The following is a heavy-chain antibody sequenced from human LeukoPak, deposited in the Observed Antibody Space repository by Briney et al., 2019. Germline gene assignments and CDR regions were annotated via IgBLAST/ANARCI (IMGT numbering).Heavy chain of an antibody. J-gene: IGHJ4*02. CDR3: AKESFPYYDSSGYYMGFDY. CDR2: INPSGGST. Sequence: ASVKVSCKASGYTFTSYYMHWVRQAPGQGLEWMGIINPSGGSTSYAQKFQGRVTMTRDMSTSTVYMELSSLRSEDTAVYYCAKESFPYYDSSGYYMGFDYWGQGTLVTVSS. D-gene: IGHD3-22*01. V-gene: IGHV1-46*01. CDR1: GYTFTSYY.